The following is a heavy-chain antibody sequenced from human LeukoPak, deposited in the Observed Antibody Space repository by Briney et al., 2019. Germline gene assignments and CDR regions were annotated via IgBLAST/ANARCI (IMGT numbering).Heavy chain of an antibody. CDR1: GFTFSNYA. J-gene: IGHJ4*02. Sequence: PGGSLRLSCAASGFTFSNYAMNWVRQAPGKGLEWVSVISGSGYSTYYADSVKGRFTISRDNSKNTLYLQTNSLRAEDTAVYYCAKDYGDYAYYFHYRGQGTLVTVSS. CDR3: AKDYGDYAYYFHY. V-gene: IGHV3-23*01. CDR2: ISGSGYST. D-gene: IGHD4-17*01.